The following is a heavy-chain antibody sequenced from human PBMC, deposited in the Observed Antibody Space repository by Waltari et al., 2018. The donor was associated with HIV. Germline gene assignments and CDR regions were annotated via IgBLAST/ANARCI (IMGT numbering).Heavy chain of an antibody. CDR3: ARSERYFDWQSDY. CDR1: GYTFTSYT. D-gene: IGHD3-9*01. V-gene: IGHV1-3*01. Sequence: QVQLVQSGAEVKKPAASVKVSCKASGYTFTSYTMHRVRQAPGQRLEWLGGINGGSGNTKDSHMVQGRVTITRETSASTAYMELSSLRSEDTAVYYCARSERYFDWQSDYWGQGTLVTVSS. CDR2: INGGSGNT. J-gene: IGHJ4*02.